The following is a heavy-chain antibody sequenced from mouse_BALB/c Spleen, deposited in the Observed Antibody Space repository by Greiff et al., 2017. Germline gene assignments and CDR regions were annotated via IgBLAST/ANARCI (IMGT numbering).Heavy chain of an antibody. CDR2: ISSGGST. CDR3: ARVYYGNAFDY. J-gene: IGHJ2*01. Sequence: EVQVVESGGGLVKPGGSLKLSCAASGFTFSSYAMSWVRQTPEKRLEWVASISSGGSTYYPDSVKGRFTISRDNARNILNLQMSSLRSEDTAMYYCARVYYGNAFDYWGQGTTLTVSS. D-gene: IGHD2-1*01. CDR1: GFTFSSYA. V-gene: IGHV5-6-5*01.